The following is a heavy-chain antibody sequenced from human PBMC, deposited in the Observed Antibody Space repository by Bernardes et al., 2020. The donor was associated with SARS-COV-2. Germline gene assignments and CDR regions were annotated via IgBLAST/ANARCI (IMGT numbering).Heavy chain of an antibody. V-gene: IGHV3-23*01. CDR3: AKVDSQQLVLGVSDAFDI. Sequence: GGSLRLSCVASGISFSNYAMSWVRQAPGRGLEWVSVITGNGDITYYADSVKGRFTISRDNSKNTLYLQMNSLRAEDTAVYYCAKVDSQQLVLGVSDAFDIWGQGTMVTVSS. J-gene: IGHJ3*02. D-gene: IGHD6-13*01. CDR1: GISFSNYA. CDR2: ITGNGDIT.